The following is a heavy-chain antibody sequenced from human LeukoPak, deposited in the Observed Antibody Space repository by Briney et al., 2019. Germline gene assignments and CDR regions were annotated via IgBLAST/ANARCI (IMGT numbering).Heavy chain of an antibody. J-gene: IGHJ5*02. CDR2: VNEDGTAK. Sequence: GSLRLSCAVSGFTCSSCWMNWVRQAPGKGLEWVVTVNEDGTAKFYVDSVKGRFTIFRDNTRSSLDLQMNSLTVEDTAMYYCEAPATAWGQGTLVTVSS. CDR1: GFTCSSCW. V-gene: IGHV3-7*01. CDR3: EAPATA.